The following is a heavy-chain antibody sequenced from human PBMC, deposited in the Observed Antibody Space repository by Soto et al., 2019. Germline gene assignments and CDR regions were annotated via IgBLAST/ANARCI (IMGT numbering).Heavy chain of an antibody. J-gene: IGHJ2*01. CDR1: GYTFTNYA. V-gene: IGHV1-18*01. CDR2: ISASTRNT. D-gene: IGHD2-15*01. CDR3: ARCYCSVGSCYACWHFAL. Sequence: QVQLVQSGAEVKKPGASVKVSCQASGYTFTNYAISWVRQAPGQGLEWRGWISASTRNTDQAQNFQGRVTMTIDTSTNTANMERRSLRSDDTAVYYCARCYCSVGSCYACWHFALWGRGTLVTVSS.